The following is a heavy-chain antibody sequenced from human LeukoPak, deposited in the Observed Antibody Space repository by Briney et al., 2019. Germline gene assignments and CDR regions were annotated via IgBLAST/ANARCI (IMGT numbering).Heavy chain of an antibody. Sequence: GGSPRLSCAASGFTFSSYAMSWVRQAPGKGLEWVSAISGSGGSTYYADSVKGRFTISRDNSKNTLYMQMNSLRAEDTAVYYCAKDGSSWYVDYFDDWGQGTLVTVSS. J-gene: IGHJ4*02. CDR3: AKDGSSWYVDYFDD. D-gene: IGHD6-13*01. CDR2: ISGSGGST. V-gene: IGHV3-23*01. CDR1: GFTFSSYA.